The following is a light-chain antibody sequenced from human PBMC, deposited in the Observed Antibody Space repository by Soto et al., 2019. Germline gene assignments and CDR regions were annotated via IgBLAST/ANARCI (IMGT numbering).Light chain of an antibody. CDR1: QSISMS. J-gene: IGKJ1*01. CDR2: GSS. CDR3: QQSYSLPRT. V-gene: IGKV1-39*01. Sequence: DIQLTQSPSSLSASVGDRVTITCRASQSISMSLNWYQQKSGKAPELLIYGSSTLQGGVPSRFSGSGCGTEFTLTINYLQPEDFATYYCQQSYSLPRTFGQGTKVEIK.